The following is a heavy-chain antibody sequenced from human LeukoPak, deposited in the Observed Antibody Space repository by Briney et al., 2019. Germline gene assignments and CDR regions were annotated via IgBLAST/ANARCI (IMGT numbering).Heavy chain of an antibody. CDR1: GGSFSGYY. Sequence: SETLSLTCAVYGGSFSGYYWSWIRQPPGKGLEWIGEINHSGSTNYNPSLKSRVTISVDTSKNPFSLKLSSVTAADTAVYYCAGAIAVAGLLYYFDYWGQGTLVTVSS. D-gene: IGHD6-19*01. J-gene: IGHJ4*02. CDR2: INHSGST. V-gene: IGHV4-34*01. CDR3: AGAIAVAGLLYYFDY.